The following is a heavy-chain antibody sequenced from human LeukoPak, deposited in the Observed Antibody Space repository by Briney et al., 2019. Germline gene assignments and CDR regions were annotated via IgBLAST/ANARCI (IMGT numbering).Heavy chain of an antibody. D-gene: IGHD4-17*01. Sequence: ASVKVSCKASGYTFTSYDINWVRQATGQGLEWMGWMNPNSGNTGYAQKFQGRVTMTRNTSISTAYMELSSLRSEDTAVYYCASNGDDTRNFDYWGQGTLVTVSS. CDR2: MNPNSGNT. V-gene: IGHV1-8*01. CDR3: ASNGDDTRNFDY. CDR1: GYTFTSYD. J-gene: IGHJ4*02.